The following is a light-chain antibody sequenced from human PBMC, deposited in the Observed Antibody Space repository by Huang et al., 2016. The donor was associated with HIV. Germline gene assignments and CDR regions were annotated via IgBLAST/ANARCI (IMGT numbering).Light chain of an antibody. CDR3: QQRSDWPRT. CDR1: QSVSSD. Sequence: EIVLTQSTATLSLSPGERATLSCRASQSVSSDLNWYQQKAGQAPRLLIYGASNRATGIPARFSGSGSGTDFTLTISSLEPGDVAVYYCQQRSDWPRTFGQGTKLEIK. V-gene: IGKV3-11*01. CDR2: GAS. J-gene: IGKJ2*01.